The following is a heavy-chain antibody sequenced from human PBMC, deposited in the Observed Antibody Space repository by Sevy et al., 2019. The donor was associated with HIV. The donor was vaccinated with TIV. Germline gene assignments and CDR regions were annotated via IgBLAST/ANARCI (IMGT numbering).Heavy chain of an antibody. CDR2: IYPDDSDT. CDR1: GYSFTSHW. CDR3: ATSRSGYFDSSGYYIY. J-gene: IGHJ4*02. D-gene: IGHD3-22*01. Sequence: GESLKISCKGSGYSFTSHWLGWVRHMPGKGLEWMGIIYPDDSDTKYSPSFQGQVTFSAAKSIGTAYLKWSSLKASDTAMYYCATSRSGYFDSSGYYIYWGQGTLVTVSS. V-gene: IGHV5-51*01.